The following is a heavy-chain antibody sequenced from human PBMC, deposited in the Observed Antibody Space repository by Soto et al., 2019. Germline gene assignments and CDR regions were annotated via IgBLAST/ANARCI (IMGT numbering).Heavy chain of an antibody. CDR1: GFTFSSYS. V-gene: IGHV3-21*01. CDR3: ARANDFWSGYYFGLSHYYYYGMDV. Sequence: PGGSLRLSCAASGFTFSSYSMNWVRQAPGKGLEWVSSISSSSSYIYYADSVKGRFTISRDNAKNSLYLQMNSLRAEDTAVYYCARANDFWSGYYFGLSHYYYYGMDVWGQGSTVTVSS. J-gene: IGHJ6*02. CDR2: ISSSSSYI. D-gene: IGHD3-3*01.